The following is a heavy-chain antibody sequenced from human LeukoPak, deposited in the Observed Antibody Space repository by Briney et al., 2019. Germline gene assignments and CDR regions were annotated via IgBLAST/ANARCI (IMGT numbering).Heavy chain of an antibody. CDR1: GFTFSSYG. CDR2: ISDDGSGT. J-gene: IGHJ4*02. Sequence: PGGSLRLSCAASGFTFSSYGMHWVRQAPGQGLEWVSTISDDGSGTYYADSVKGRFTISRDNSKNTLSLQINSLRAEDSAVYYCATDRERDPSVYYLVGGQGTLITVSS. CDR3: ATDRERDPSVYYLV. V-gene: IGHV3-23*01. D-gene: IGHD3-22*01.